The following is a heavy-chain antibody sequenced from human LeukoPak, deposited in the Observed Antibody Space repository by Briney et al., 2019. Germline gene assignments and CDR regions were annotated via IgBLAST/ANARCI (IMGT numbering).Heavy chain of an antibody. V-gene: IGHV1-2*02. CDR2: INPKSGDT. D-gene: IGHD3-10*01. CDR1: GYTFTDYY. J-gene: IGHJ5*02. Sequence: ASVTVSCKASGYTFTDYYMHWVRQAPGRGLEWMGWINPKSGDTNYAQKFQGRVTMTRDTSISTAYMELSRLRSDDTALFYCARDFVYGSGSFLSSGNWFDPWGQGTLVTVSS. CDR3: ARDFVYGSGSFLSSGNWFDP.